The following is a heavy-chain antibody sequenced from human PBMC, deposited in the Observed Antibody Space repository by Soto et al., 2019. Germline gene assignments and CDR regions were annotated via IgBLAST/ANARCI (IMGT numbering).Heavy chain of an antibody. CDR1: GFTFSSYE. Sequence: PGGSLRLSCAASGFTFSSYEMNWVRQAPGKGLEWVSYISSSGSTIYYADSVKGRFTISRDNAKNSLYLQMNSLRAEDTALYYCAKDGGGWSSFYYYYGMDVWGQGTTVTVSS. D-gene: IGHD6-19*01. CDR2: ISSSGSTI. J-gene: IGHJ6*02. V-gene: IGHV3-48*03. CDR3: AKDGGGWSSFYYYYGMDV.